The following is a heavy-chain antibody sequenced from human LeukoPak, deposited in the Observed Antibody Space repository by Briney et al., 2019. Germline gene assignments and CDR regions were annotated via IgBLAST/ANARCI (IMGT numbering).Heavy chain of an antibody. V-gene: IGHV3-21*01. CDR1: GFTFSSYS. CDR3: ARDSGSSSDIDY. D-gene: IGHD6-6*01. J-gene: IGHJ4*02. Sequence: GGPLRLSCAASGFTFSSYSMNWVRQAPGKGLEWVSSISSSSSYIYYADSVKGRFTISRDNAKNSLYLQMNSLRADDTAVYYCARDSGSSSDIDYWGQGTLVTVSS. CDR2: ISSSSSYI.